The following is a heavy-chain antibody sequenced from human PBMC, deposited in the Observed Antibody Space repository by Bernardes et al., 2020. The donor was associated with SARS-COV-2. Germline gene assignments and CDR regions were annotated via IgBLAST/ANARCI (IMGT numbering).Heavy chain of an antibody. CDR2: INHSGST. V-gene: IGHV4-34*01. CDR3: ARGGLTPMVLSY. J-gene: IGHJ4*02. CDR1: GGSFNGYY. Sequence: TLSLTCAVYGGSFNGYYWSWIRQPPGKGLEWIGEINHSGSTNYNPSLKSRVIISKDTSKNQFSLNLMSVTAADTAVYYCARGGLTPMVLSYWGQGTLVTVSS. D-gene: IGHD5-18*01.